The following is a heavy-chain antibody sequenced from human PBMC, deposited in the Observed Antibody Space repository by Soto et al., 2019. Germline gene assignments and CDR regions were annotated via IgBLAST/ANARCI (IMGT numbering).Heavy chain of an antibody. J-gene: IGHJ5*02. V-gene: IGHV6-1*01. D-gene: IGHD6-13*01. CDR3: ERDRQQLISEDWFDP. CDR1: GDIVYSNSAA. CDR2: TYYRSKWYN. Sequence: QTLSLTCAISGDIVYSNSAAWNWIRQSPSRGLEWLGRTYYRSKWYNDYAVSVKSRITINPYTSKNQFSLQLNSVTPEDTAVYYCERDRQQLISEDWFDPWGQGTLVTVSS.